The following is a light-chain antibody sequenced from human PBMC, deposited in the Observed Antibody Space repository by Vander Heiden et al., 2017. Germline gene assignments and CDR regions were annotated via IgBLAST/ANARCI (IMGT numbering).Light chain of an antibody. CDR1: SLRSYY. V-gene: IGLV3-19*01. J-gene: IGLJ2*01. CDR3: NSRDSSGNHLV. CDR2: GKN. Sequence: SSELTQDPAVSVALGQTVRITCQGDSLRSYYASWYQQKPGHAPVLVIYGKNNRPSGIPDRFSGSSSGNTASLTITGAQAEDEADYDCNSRDSSGNHLVFGGGTKLTVL.